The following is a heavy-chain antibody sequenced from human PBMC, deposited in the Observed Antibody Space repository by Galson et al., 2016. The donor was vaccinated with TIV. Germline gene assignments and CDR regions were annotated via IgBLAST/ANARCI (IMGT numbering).Heavy chain of an antibody. J-gene: IGHJ4*02. CDR1: GITFSSYA. Sequence: SLRLSCAASGITFSSYAMSWVRQAPGKGLEWVSAISGGGGSTYYADSVKGRFTIPRDNSKSTLYLQLDSLRVEDTAVYYCAKMDSSGLSYARRFDYWGQGTLVTVSS. V-gene: IGHV3-23*01. CDR2: ISGGGGST. D-gene: IGHD3-22*01. CDR3: AKMDSSGLSYARRFDY.